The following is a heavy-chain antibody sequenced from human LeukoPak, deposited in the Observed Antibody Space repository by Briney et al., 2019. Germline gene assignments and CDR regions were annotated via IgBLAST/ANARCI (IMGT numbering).Heavy chain of an antibody. CDR1: GFTFSTYW. Sequence: GGSLRLSCAASGFTFSTYWMHWVRQAPGKGLVWVSRINSDGISTNYADSVKGRFTISRDNAKNTLYLQMNTLRAEDTAVYYCARGAIAVAGSRRAFDIWGQGTMVTVSS. J-gene: IGHJ3*02. CDR3: ARGAIAVAGSRRAFDI. CDR2: INSDGIST. V-gene: IGHV3-74*01. D-gene: IGHD6-19*01.